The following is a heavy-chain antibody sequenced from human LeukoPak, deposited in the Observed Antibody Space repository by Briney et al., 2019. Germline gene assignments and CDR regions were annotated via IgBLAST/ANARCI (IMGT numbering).Heavy chain of an antibody. J-gene: IGHJ4*02. CDR3: AKDYAVGSIDY. Sequence: GGSLRLSCAASGFTFSSYGMSWVRQAPGKGLEWVSAISRSGESTFYADSVRGRFTISRDNSKNTVSLQMESLRAEDTALYYCAKDYAVGSIDYWGQGTLVTVSS. D-gene: IGHD3-16*01. V-gene: IGHV3-23*01. CDR1: GFTFSSYG. CDR2: ISRSGEST.